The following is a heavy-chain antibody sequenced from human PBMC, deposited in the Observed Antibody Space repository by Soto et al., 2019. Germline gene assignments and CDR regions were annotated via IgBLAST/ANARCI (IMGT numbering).Heavy chain of an antibody. D-gene: IGHD2-2*01. CDR1: GFSFGSYS. Sequence: PGGSLRLSCEASGFSFGSYSMNWVRQAPGKGLEWVSFISGRGTTTYYADSVRGRFTVSRDNAKNSLSLEVNSLRDEDTAVYYCARLGYCSSATCKYYFYYYGMDVGGQGTTVTVSS. CDR3: ARLGYCSSATCKYYFYYYGMDV. V-gene: IGHV3-48*02. J-gene: IGHJ6*02. CDR2: ISGRGTTT.